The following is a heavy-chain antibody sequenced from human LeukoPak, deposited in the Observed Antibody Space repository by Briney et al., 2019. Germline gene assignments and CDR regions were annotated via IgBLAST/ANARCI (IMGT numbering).Heavy chain of an antibody. D-gene: IGHD6-19*01. CDR3: ARHSRGWYSAPWSFDY. CDR2: ISGNGGRT. CDR1: GFTFDNHA. J-gene: IGHJ4*02. Sequence: PGGSLRLSCAGSGFTFDNHAMSWVRQAPGKGLECVSTISGNGGRTYYADSVKGRFTISRDNSRDTMYLQMNSVRVEDTALYFCARHSRGWYSAPWSFDYWGQGTLVTVSS. V-gene: IGHV3-23*01.